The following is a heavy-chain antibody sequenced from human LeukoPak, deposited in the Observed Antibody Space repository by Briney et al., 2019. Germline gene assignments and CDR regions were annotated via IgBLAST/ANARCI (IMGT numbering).Heavy chain of an antibody. J-gene: IGHJ4*02. CDR3: ARDDYGSGGWNDY. V-gene: IGHV3-20*04. CDR2: IIWSGGST. CDR1: GFTFDDYG. Sequence: PGGSLRLSCAASGFTFDDYGMSWVRQAPGKGLEWVSGIIWSGGSTGYADSVKARSTISRDNAKNSLYLQMNSLRAEDTALYYCARDDYGSGGWNDYWGQGTLVTVSS. D-gene: IGHD3-10*01.